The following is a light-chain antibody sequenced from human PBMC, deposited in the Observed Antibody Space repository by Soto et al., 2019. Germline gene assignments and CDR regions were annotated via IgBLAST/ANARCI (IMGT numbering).Light chain of an antibody. V-gene: IGKV3-20*01. CDR1: QSVNNNY. CDR2: GAS. J-gene: IGKJ4*01. Sequence: EIVLTQSPGTLSLSPGERATLSCRASQSVNNNYLAWYQQKPGQAPRLLIYGASRRATGIPDRFSGSGSETDFTLTISRLEPEDFAVYSCQQYGSSPLTFGGGTKVEIK. CDR3: QQYGSSPLT.